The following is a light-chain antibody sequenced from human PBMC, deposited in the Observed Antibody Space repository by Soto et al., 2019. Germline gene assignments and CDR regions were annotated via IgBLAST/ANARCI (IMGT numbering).Light chain of an antibody. CDR1: SSDVGGYNY. CDR2: DVS. CDR3: SSYTSSSALVV. J-gene: IGLJ2*01. V-gene: IGLV2-14*03. Sequence: QSALTQPASVSGSPGQSITISCTGTSSDVGGYNYVSWYQQHPGKAPKLMIYDVSNRPSGVSNRFSGSKSGNTASLTISGLQDEDEAEYDCSSYTSSSALVVFGGGTKLTVL.